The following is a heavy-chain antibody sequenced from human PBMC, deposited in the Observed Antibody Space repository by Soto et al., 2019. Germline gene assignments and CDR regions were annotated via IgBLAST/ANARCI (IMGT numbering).Heavy chain of an antibody. Sequence: GESLRLSCAASGFTFSSYGMHWVRQAPGNGLEWVAVIWYDGSNKYYADSVKGRFTISRDNSKNTLYLQMNSLRAEDTAVYYCARGLLAYCGGDCSDFDAFDIWGQGTMVTVSS. CDR3: ARGLLAYCGGDCSDFDAFDI. CDR2: IWYDGSNK. D-gene: IGHD2-21*02. J-gene: IGHJ3*02. CDR1: GFTFSSYG. V-gene: IGHV3-33*01.